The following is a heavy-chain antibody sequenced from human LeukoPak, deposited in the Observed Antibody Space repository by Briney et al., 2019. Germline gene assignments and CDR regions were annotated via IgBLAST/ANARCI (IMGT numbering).Heavy chain of an antibody. CDR3: AREYYYDSSDYATFNFDH. CDR1: GFTFSSYS. V-gene: IGHV3-48*04. J-gene: IGHJ4*02. Sequence: GGSLRLSCAASGFTFSSYSMNWARQAPGKGLEWVSYISSSGSTIYYADSVKGRFTISRDNAKNSLYLQMSSLRAEDTALYYCAREYYYDSSDYATFNFDHWGQGTQVPVSS. D-gene: IGHD3-22*01. CDR2: ISSSGSTI.